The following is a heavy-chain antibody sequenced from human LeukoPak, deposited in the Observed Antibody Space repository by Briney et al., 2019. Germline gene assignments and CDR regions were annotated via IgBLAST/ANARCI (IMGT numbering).Heavy chain of an antibody. CDR1: GFTVSSNY. Sequence: GGSLRLSCAASGFTVSSNYMSWVRQAPGKGLEWVSVIYSSVVYSGGSTYYADSVKGRFTISRDNSKNTLYLQMNSLRAEDTAIYYCARGTIAVTYFDYWGQGTLVTVSS. J-gene: IGHJ4*02. V-gene: IGHV3-53*01. CDR3: ARGTIAVTYFDY. D-gene: IGHD6-19*01. CDR2: IYSSVVYSGGST.